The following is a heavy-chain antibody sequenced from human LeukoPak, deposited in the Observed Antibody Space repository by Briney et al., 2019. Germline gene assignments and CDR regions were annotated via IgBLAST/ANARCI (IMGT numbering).Heavy chain of an antibody. CDR1: GYTFTSYA. CDR2: INAGNGNT. Sequence: RASVKVSCKASGYTFTSYAMHWVRQAPGQRLEWMGWINAGNGNTKYSQKFQGRVTITRDTSASTAYMELSSLRSEDTAVYYCAHDYYGSGSLDYWGQGTLVTVSS. V-gene: IGHV1-3*01. D-gene: IGHD3-10*01. CDR3: AHDYYGSGSLDY. J-gene: IGHJ4*02.